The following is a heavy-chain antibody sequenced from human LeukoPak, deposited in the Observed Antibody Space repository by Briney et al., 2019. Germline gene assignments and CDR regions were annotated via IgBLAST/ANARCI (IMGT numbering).Heavy chain of an antibody. CDR3: ARLAPAAKLRDYYMDV. J-gene: IGHJ6*03. CDR1: GYSISSGYY. D-gene: IGHD2-2*01. V-gene: IGHV4-38-2*01. CDR2: IYHSGST. Sequence: SETLSLTCAVSGYSISSGYYWGWIRQPPGKGLEWIGSIYHSGSTYYNPSLKSRVTISVDTSKNQFSLKLSSVTAADTAVYYCARLAPAAKLRDYYMDVWGKGTTVTVSS.